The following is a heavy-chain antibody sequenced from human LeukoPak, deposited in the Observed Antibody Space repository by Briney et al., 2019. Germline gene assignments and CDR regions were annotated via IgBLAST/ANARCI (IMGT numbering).Heavy chain of an antibody. J-gene: IGHJ4*02. CDR1: GFTFSRYG. CDR2: IWYDGSNK. CDR3: ARDLSLDY. V-gene: IGHV3-33*01. Sequence: GGSLRLSCAASGFTFSRYGMHWACQAPGKGLEWVAVIWYDGSNKYYADSVKGRFTISRDNSKSTLFLQMNSLRAEDTAVYYCARDLSLDYWGQGALVTVSS.